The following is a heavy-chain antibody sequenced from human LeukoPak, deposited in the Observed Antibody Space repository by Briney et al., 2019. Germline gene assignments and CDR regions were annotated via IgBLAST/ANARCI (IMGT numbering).Heavy chain of an antibody. CDR3: AKTNSGSYREIFLDY. V-gene: IGHV3-30*02. D-gene: IGHD1-26*01. CDR1: GFTFSSYG. Sequence: GGSLRLSCAASGFTFSSYGMHWVRQAPGKELEWVAFIRYDGSNKYYADSVKGRFTISRDNSKNTLYLQMNSLRAEDTAVYYCAKTNSGSYREIFLDYWGQGTLVTVSS. CDR2: IRYDGSNK. J-gene: IGHJ4*02.